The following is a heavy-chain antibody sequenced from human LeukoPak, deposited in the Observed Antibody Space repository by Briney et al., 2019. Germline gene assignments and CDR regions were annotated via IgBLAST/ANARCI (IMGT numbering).Heavy chain of an antibody. CDR3: AKEPSLAAATIDY. CDR1: GFTFSSYG. V-gene: IGHV3-30*02. J-gene: IGHJ4*02. Sequence: GGSLRLSCAASGFTFSSYGMHWVRQAPGKGLEWVAFIRYDGSNKYYADSVKGRFTISRDNSKNTLYLQMNSLRAGDTAVYYCAKEPSLAAATIDYWGQGTLVTVSS. D-gene: IGHD6-13*01. CDR2: IRYDGSNK.